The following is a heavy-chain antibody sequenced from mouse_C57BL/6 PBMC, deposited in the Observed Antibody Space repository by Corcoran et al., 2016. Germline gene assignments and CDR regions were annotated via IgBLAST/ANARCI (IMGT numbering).Heavy chain of an antibody. CDR2: ISYDGSN. V-gene: IGHV3-6*01. CDR3: ASYGNYEYFDV. CDR1: GYSITSGYY. J-gene: IGHJ1*03. Sequence: DVQLQESGPGLVKPSQSLSLTCSVTGYSITSGYYWNWIRQFPGNKLEWMGYISYDGSNNYNPSLKNRISITRDTSKNQFFLKLNSVTTEDTATYYCASYGNYEYFDVWGTGTTVTVSS. D-gene: IGHD2-1*01.